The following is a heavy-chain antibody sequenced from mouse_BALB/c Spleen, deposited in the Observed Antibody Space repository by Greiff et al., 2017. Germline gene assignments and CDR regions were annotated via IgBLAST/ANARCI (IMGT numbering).Heavy chain of an antibody. J-gene: IGHJ4*01. CDR1: GYTFSSYW. Sequence: VQLQQSGAELMKPGASVKISCKATGYTFSSYWIEWVKQRPGHGLEWIGEILPGSGSTNYNEKFKGKATFTADTSSNTAYMRLSSLTSEDSAVYYCARKGLYYAMDYWGQGTSVTVSS. V-gene: IGHV1-9*01. CDR3: ARKGLYYAMDY. CDR2: ILPGSGST. D-gene: IGHD3-1*01.